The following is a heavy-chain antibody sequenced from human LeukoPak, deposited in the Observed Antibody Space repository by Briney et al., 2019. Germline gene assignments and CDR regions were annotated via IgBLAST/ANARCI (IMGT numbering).Heavy chain of an antibody. D-gene: IGHD6-6*01. Sequence: SETLSLTCAVSGGSISSGGFSWSWIRQPPGKGLEWIGYIYYSGNTYNNPSLTSRITISIDTSRGQFSLKLSSVTAADTAVYYCAGSSSPGVFDFWGQGTLVTVSS. CDR3: AGSSSPGVFDF. CDR1: GGSISSGGFS. J-gene: IGHJ4*02. V-gene: IGHV4-30-4*07. CDR2: IYYSGNT.